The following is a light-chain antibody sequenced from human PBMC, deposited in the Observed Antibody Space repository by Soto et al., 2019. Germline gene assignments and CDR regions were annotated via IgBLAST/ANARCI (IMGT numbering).Light chain of an antibody. CDR1: RTINNF. J-gene: IGKJ2*01. CDR2: GAS. CDR3: QESSSTPYI. V-gene: IGKV1-39*01. Sequence: DIQMTQSPSSLSASVGDRVTITCRASRTINNFLSWYQQKPGKPPKLLIYGASRLQSGVPSRFSGSGSGTDFILTISDLQTDDVAFYFCQESSSTPYIFGQGTKLEVK.